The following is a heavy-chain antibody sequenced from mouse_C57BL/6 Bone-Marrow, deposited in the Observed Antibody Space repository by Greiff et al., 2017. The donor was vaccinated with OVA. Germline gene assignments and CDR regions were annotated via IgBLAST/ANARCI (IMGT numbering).Heavy chain of an antibody. Sequence: EVKLMESEGGLVQPGSSMKLSCTASGFTFSDYYMAWVRQVPEKGLEWVAYIHYDGSSTYYLDSLKSRFIISRDNAKNILYLQMSSLKSEDTATYYCARDLEGAMDYWGQGTSVTVSS. V-gene: IGHV5-16*01. CDR1: GFTFSDYY. CDR3: ARDLEGAMDY. CDR2: IHYDGSST. J-gene: IGHJ4*01.